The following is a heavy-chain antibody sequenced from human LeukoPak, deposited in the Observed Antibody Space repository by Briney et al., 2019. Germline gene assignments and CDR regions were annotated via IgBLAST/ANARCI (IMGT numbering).Heavy chain of an antibody. V-gene: IGHV4-38-2*01. CDR2: IFHSGKT. CDR3: ARGYGSGPSAFDI. J-gene: IGHJ3*02. CDR1: GFTFSSYA. D-gene: IGHD3-10*01. Sequence: GSLRLSCAASGFTFSSYAMSWIRQPPGKGLEWIASIFHSGKTFYNPSLKSRVTISVQTSENQFSLKLSSVTAADTAVYYCARGYGSGPSAFDIWGQGTMVTVSS.